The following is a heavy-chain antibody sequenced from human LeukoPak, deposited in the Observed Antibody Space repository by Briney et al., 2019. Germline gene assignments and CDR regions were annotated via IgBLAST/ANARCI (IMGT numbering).Heavy chain of an antibody. J-gene: IGHJ3*02. Sequence: PGGSLRLSCVTSGFTFSSHSENWVRQAPGKGLEWVSYINGRSSNVYYADSVKGRFTISRENAKNSLYLQMNSLRAEDTAVYFCARAGRLRSDAYDIWGQGTMVTVSS. D-gene: IGHD4-17*01. V-gene: IGHV3-48*01. CDR2: INGRSSNV. CDR3: ARAGRLRSDAYDI. CDR1: GFTFSSHS.